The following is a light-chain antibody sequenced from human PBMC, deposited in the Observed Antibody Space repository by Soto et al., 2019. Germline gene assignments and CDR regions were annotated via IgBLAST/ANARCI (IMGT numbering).Light chain of an antibody. CDR3: QQRYRTPHT. V-gene: IGKV1-39*01. Sequence: DIQMTQSPSSLSASVGDRVTITCRASQSISTYLNWYQQKPGKAPQLLLSAASSLQSGVPLRFSGSGSRPDYILTICCLQPDEFATYDCQQRYRTPHTLGGGPKVE. CDR1: QSISTY. J-gene: IGKJ4*01. CDR2: AAS.